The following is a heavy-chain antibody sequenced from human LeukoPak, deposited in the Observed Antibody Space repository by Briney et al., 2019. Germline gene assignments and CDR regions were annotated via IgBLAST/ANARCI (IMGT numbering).Heavy chain of an antibody. CDR1: GFTFSSYG. V-gene: IGHV3-33*01. D-gene: IGHD3-10*01. J-gene: IGHJ4*02. CDR3: ARDSTMVRGVIGPFDY. Sequence: GRSLRLSCAASGFTFSSYGMHWVRQAPGKGLEWVAVIWYDGSNKYHADSVKGRFTISRDNSKNTLYLQMNSLRAEDTAVYYCARDSTMVRGVIGPFDYWGQGTLVTVSS. CDR2: IWYDGSNK.